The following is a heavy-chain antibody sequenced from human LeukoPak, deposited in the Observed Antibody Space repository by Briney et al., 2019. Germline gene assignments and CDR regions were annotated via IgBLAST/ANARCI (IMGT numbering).Heavy chain of an antibody. V-gene: IGHV3-23*01. CDR1: GFTFSSYA. CDR2: ISGSGGST. J-gene: IGHJ5*02. D-gene: IGHD3-3*01. Sequence: GGSLRLSCAASGFTFSSYAMSWVRQAPGKGLEWVSAISGSGGSTYYADSVKGRFTISRDNSKNTLYLQMNSLRAEDTAVYYCAKVPAPTIFGVVISWFDPWGQGTLVTVSS. CDR3: AKVPAPTIFGVVISWFDP.